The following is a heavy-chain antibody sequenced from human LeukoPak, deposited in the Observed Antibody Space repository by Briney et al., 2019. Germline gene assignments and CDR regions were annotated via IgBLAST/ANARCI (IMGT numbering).Heavy chain of an antibody. D-gene: IGHD3-22*01. CDR1: GDTFSSYA. V-gene: IGHV1-69*13. Sequence: ASVKVSCKTSGDTFSSYAISWVRQAPGQGLEWMGGIIPISGTANYAQEFQGRVTITADESTSTAYMELSSLRSEDTAVYFCAREANYYESSGYSTDYWGQGTLVTVSS. CDR3: AREANYYESSGYSTDY. CDR2: IIPISGTA. J-gene: IGHJ4*02.